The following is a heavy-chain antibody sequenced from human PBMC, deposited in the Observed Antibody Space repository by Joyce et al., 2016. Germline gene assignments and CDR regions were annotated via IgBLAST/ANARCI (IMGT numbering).Heavy chain of an antibody. CDR2: FYKSGST. J-gene: IGHJ4*02. CDR1: GGSISTSRYY. D-gene: IGHD3-22*01. V-gene: IGHV4-39*07. Sequence: QLQLQESGPGLVKPSETLSLTCTVSGGSISTSRYYWGWIRQPPGKGLEWLGSFYKSGSTYYNPSLKSRVTISEDTSKNQFSLKLSSVTAADTAVYYCARAAGGSDSSDVYFFDYWGQGTLVTVSS. CDR3: ARAAGGSDSSDVYFFDY.